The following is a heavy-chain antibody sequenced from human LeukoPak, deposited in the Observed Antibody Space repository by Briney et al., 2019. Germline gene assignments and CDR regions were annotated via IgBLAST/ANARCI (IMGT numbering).Heavy chain of an antibody. J-gene: IGHJ4*02. V-gene: IGHV3-7*01. CDR3: ARRLMGVRTVDY. D-gene: IGHD3-10*01. CDR2: IEQDGSEK. Sequence: VGSLRLSCAASGFTFSNYWMSWVRQTPGKGLEWVANIEQDGSEKYYVDSVKGRFTISRDNAKNSLYLQMNSLRAEDTAVYYCARRLMGVRTVDYWGQGTLVTVSS. CDR1: GFTFSNYW.